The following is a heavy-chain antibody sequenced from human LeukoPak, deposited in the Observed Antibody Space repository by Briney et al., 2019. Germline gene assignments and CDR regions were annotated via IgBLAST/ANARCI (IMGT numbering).Heavy chain of an antibody. D-gene: IGHD1-26*01. V-gene: IGHV3-64D*09. CDR3: VKDRTGATSNFDY. Sequence: GGSLRLSCSASGFSFSSYAMDWVRQAPGKGLEYVSAVSGNGGRTYYADSVKGRFTISRDNSKNTLYLQMSSLRAEDTAVYYCVKDRTGATSNFDYWGQGTLVTVSS. CDR2: VSGNGGRT. CDR1: GFSFSSYA. J-gene: IGHJ4*02.